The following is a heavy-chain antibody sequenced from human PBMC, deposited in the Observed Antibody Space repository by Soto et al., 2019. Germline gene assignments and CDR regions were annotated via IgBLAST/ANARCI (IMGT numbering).Heavy chain of an antibody. CDR1: GFSFSNFA. D-gene: IGHD2-21*01. CDR2: LIDTGANT. CDR3: VEQMGHSLPAYCFGH. J-gene: IGHJ4*02. Sequence: GESLKISCAASGFSFSNFAMSWVRQAPGKGLEWVSGLIDTGANTFYADSAKGRFTISRDNSRNILYLQMDSLRAEDTAIYYCVEQMGHSLPAYCFGHWGQGRLGTVSS. V-gene: IGHV3-23*01.